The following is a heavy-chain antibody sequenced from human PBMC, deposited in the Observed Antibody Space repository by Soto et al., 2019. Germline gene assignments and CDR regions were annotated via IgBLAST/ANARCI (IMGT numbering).Heavy chain of an antibody. CDR3: ARALGVVITSVYYYGMDV. V-gene: IGHV1-69*06. J-gene: IGHJ6*02. CDR1: GVTFSSYA. D-gene: IGHD3-3*01. Sequence: SVKVSCKASGVTFSSYAISWVRQAPGQGLEWMGGIIPIFGTANYAQKFQGRVTITADKSTSTAYMELSSLRSEDTAVYYCARALGVVITSVYYYGMDVWGQGTTVTVSS. CDR2: IIPIFGTA.